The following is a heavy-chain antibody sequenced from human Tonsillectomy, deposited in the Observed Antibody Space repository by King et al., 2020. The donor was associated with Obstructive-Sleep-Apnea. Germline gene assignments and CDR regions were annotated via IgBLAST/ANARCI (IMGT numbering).Heavy chain of an antibody. CDR1: GFAFSSHG. Sequence: VQLVESGGGVVQPGGFLRLSCAASGFAFSSHGMHWVRQAPNKGLEWVTFIRSDGGDIYYAKSVKGRFTISRDNSKNTRYLQMNSLRPDDTAVYYCAKGVHSSSWSWGQGTLVIVSS. V-gene: IGHV3-30*02. D-gene: IGHD6-13*01. CDR2: IRSDGGDI. J-gene: IGHJ5*02. CDR3: AKGVHSSSWS.